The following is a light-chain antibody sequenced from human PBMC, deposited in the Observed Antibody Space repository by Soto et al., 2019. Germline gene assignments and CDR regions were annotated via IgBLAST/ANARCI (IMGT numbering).Light chain of an antibody. CDR2: WAS. J-gene: IGKJ1*01. CDR3: QQFFTTPWT. V-gene: IGKV4-1*01. Sequence: DIVMTQSPDSLAVSLGERATIDCKSSQTVLYISNNKNYLAWYQQKPGQPLKLLIYWASTRESGVPDRFSGSGSATDFTLTITSLQEEDVAVYYCQQFFTTPWTFGRGTKVEIK. CDR1: QTVLYISNNKNY.